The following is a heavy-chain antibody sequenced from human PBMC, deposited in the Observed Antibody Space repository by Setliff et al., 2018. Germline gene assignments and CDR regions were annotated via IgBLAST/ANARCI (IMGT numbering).Heavy chain of an antibody. CDR3: ARERATGYFSGGSCYDPYYFDY. Sequence: SVKVSCKASGGTFSSYAISWVRQAPGQGLEWMGGIIPILGIANYAQKFQGRVTITADESTSTAYMELSSLRSEDTAVYYCARERATGYFSGGSCYDPYYFDYWGQGTLVTVSS. J-gene: IGHJ4*02. D-gene: IGHD2-15*01. CDR2: IIPILGIA. CDR1: GGTFSSYA. V-gene: IGHV1-69*10.